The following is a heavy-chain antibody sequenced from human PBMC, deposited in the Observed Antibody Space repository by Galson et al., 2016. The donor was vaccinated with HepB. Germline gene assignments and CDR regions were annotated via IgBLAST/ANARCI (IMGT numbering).Heavy chain of an antibody. V-gene: IGHV2-5*02. Sequence: PALVKPTQTLTLTCTFSGFSLSTSGEGVGWIRQPPGKALEWLALILWDDDKRYSHYLKSRLTITKDTSMNQVVLTLTNVDPVDTATYYCAHMGYISSWYFDFWGQGTLLTVSS. CDR3: AHMGYISSWYFDF. J-gene: IGHJ4*02. CDR1: GFSLSTSGEG. CDR2: ILWDDDK. D-gene: IGHD6-13*01.